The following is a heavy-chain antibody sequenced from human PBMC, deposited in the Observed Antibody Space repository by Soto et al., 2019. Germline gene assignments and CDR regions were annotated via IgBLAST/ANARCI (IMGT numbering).Heavy chain of an antibody. CDR2: ISYDGSNK. D-gene: IGHD3-22*01. CDR1: GFTFSSYA. J-gene: IGHJ4*02. CDR3: ARDLSSGYYFDY. Sequence: GGSLRLSCAASGFTFSSYAMHWGRQAPGKGLEWVAVISYDGSNKYYADSVKGRFTISRDNSKNTLYPQMNSLRAEDTAVYYCARDLSSGYYFDYWGQGTLVTVSS. V-gene: IGHV3-30-3*01.